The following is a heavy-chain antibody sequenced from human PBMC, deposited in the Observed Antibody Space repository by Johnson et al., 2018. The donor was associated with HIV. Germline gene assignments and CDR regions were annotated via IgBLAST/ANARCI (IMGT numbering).Heavy chain of an antibody. D-gene: IGHD7-27*01. CDR2: IYSGGST. CDR1: GFTFSDAW. V-gene: IGHV3-66*01. CDR3: ARESALTGDSLGFDI. J-gene: IGHJ3*02. Sequence: EVQLVESGGGFVEPGGSLRLSCAASGFTFSDAWMNWVRQAPGKGLVWVSIIYSGGSTYYADSVRGRFTISRDNSKNSLYLQMNSLRAEDTAVYYCARESALTGDSLGFDIWGQGTMVTVSS.